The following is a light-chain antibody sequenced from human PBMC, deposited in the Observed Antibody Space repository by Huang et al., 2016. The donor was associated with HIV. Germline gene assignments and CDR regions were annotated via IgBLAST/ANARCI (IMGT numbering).Light chain of an antibody. CDR2: MAS. Sequence: DILLTQSPDSLAVSLGERPTLTCRSSRSILFASSSKNFLAWYQQKPGHCPKLLMYMASVREAGVPERFTGSGSGTEFTLTVASLQAEDVAVYYCQQFYNMPYTFGRGTRLEI. CDR1: RSILFASSSKNF. J-gene: IGKJ2*01. CDR3: QQFYNMPYT. V-gene: IGKV4-1*01.